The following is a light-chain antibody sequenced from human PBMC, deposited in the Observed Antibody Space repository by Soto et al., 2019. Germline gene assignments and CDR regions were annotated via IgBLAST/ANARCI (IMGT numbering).Light chain of an antibody. Sequence: EVVLTQSPATLSLSPGERATLSCRASQSVGIYLAWYQHRPGQAPRLLIYDASNRATGIPARFSGSGSGTDSTLTISSLEPEDFAVYYCQHRYSWPLTFGGGTRVEIK. CDR2: DAS. V-gene: IGKV3-11*01. CDR1: QSVGIY. J-gene: IGKJ4*01. CDR3: QHRYSWPLT.